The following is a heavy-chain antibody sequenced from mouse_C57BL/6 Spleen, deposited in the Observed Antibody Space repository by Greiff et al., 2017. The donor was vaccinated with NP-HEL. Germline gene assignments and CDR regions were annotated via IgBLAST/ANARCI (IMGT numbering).Heavy chain of an antibody. CDR1: GFTFSSYA. J-gene: IGHJ4*01. CDR2: ISDGGSYT. V-gene: IGHV5-4*01. CDR3: ARGQLGMDY. Sequence: EVQVVESGGGLVKPGGSLKLSCAASGFTFSSYAMSWVRQTPEKRLEWVATISDGGSYTYYPDNVKGRFTISRDNAKNNLYLQMSHLKSEDTAMYYCARGQLGMDYWGQGTSVTVSS. D-gene: IGHD3-2*01.